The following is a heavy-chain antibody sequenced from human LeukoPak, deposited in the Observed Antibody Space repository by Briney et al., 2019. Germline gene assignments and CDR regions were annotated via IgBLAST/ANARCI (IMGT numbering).Heavy chain of an antibody. Sequence: GGSLRLSCAASGFTFATHGMSWVRQDPGKGLEWVSAISVGGLYTYYADSVRGRFTISRDNSKSALYLQMNSLRSEDTAMYHCVKEGSHSDGGHSPTFDSWGLGTLVTVSS. J-gene: IGHJ4*02. CDR1: GFTFATHG. CDR3: VKEGSHSDGGHSPTFDS. D-gene: IGHD5-24*01. CDR2: ISVGGLYT. V-gene: IGHV3-23*01.